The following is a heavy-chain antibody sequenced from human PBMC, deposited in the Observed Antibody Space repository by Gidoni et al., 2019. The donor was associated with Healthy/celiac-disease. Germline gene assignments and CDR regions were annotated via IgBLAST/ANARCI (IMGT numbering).Heavy chain of an antibody. CDR2: IDWDDDK. Sequence: QVTLKESGPALVKPTQTLTLTCTFSGFSLSTSGMRVSWIRQPPGNSLDLLARIDWDDDKFYSTYLKTRLTISKDTYKNQVFLTMTNKDPVDTATYYCARQTTDAFDYWGQGTLVTVSS. V-gene: IGHV2-70*04. J-gene: IGHJ4*02. CDR1: GFSLSTSGMR. CDR3: ARQTTDAFDY. D-gene: IGHD4-17*01.